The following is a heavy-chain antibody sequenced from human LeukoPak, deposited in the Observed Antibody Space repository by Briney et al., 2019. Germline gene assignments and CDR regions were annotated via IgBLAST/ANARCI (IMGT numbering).Heavy chain of an antibody. V-gene: IGHV1-46*01. CDR2: INPSGGST. CDR3: ARDIGHRQYSSGWGDY. Sequence: ASVKVSCKASGYTFTSYGISWVRQAPGQGLEWMGIINPSGGSTSYAQKFQGRVTMTRDMSTSTVYMELSSLRSEDTAVYYCARDIGHRQYSSGWGDYWGQGTLVTVSS. CDR1: GYTFTSYG. D-gene: IGHD6-19*01. J-gene: IGHJ4*02.